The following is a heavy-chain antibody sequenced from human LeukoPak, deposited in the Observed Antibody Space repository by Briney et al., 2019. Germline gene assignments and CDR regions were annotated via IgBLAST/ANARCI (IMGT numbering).Heavy chain of an antibody. CDR1: GSEC. Sequence: GSECRCWRRQHPGKKQEWIGYIYYSGSTDYNPSLKSRVTISVETSKNQFSLNLSSVTAADTAVYYCARGRLARSPYFDYWGQGTLVTVSS. J-gene: IGHJ4*02. D-gene: IGHD6-19*01. V-gene: IGHV4-59*01. CDR3: ARGRLARSPYFDY. CDR2: IYYSGST.